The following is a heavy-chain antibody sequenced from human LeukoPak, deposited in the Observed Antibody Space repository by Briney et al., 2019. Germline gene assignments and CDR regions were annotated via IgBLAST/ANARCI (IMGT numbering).Heavy chain of an antibody. V-gene: IGHV3-30*03. Sequence: GGSLRLSCAASGFTFSSYAMSWVRQAPGKGLEWVAFISYDGSNKYYADSVKGRFTISRDNSKNTLYLQMNSLRAEDTAVYYCARVDFRAYDAFDIWGQGTMVTVSS. J-gene: IGHJ3*02. CDR1: GFTFSSYA. CDR2: ISYDGSNK. CDR3: ARVDFRAYDAFDI. D-gene: IGHD2-2*03.